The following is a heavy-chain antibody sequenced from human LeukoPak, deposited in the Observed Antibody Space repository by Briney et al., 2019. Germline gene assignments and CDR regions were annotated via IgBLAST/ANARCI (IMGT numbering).Heavy chain of an antibody. V-gene: IGHV3-23*01. D-gene: IGHD3-3*01. CDR3: AKDLTWRGYYSAFDY. CDR2: ISGSGGST. CDR1: GFTFSSYG. J-gene: IGHJ4*02. Sequence: GGSLRLSCAASGFTFSSYGMSWVRQAPGKGLEWVSAISGSGGSTYYADSVKGRFTISRDNSKNTLYLQMNSLRAEDTAVYYCAKDLTWRGYYSAFDYWGQGTLVTVSS.